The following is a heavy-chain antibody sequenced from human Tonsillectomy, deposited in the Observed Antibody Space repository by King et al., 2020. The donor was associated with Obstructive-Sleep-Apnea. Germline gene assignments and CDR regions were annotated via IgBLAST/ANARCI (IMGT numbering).Heavy chain of an antibody. CDR3: CSTRYSVDDYVWGSLPPGDY. CDR1: GFTFSSYW. CDR2: IKQDGSEK. Sequence: VQLVESGGGLVQPGGSLRLSCAASGFTFSSYWMSWVRQAPGKGLEWVANIKQDGSEKYYVDSVKGRFTISRDNAKNSLYLQMNSLRAEDTAVYYCCSTRYSVDDYVWGSLPPGDYWGQGTLVTVSS. D-gene: IGHD3-16*01. V-gene: IGHV3-7*03. J-gene: IGHJ4*02.